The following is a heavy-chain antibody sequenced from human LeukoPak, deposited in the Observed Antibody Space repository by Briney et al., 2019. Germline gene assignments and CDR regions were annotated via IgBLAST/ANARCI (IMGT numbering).Heavy chain of an antibody. CDR3: ARVRRGRDYYYMDV. D-gene: IGHD2-15*01. V-gene: IGHV3-7*04. J-gene: IGHJ6*03. CDR1: GFTFSTYW. CDR2: INQDGSDK. Sequence: GGSLRLSCVASGFTFSTYWMSWVRQAPGKGLEWVANINQDGSDKYYVDSVKGRLTISRDNAKNSLYLQMNSLRVEDTAVYYCARVRRGRDYYYMDVWGKGTTVTVSS.